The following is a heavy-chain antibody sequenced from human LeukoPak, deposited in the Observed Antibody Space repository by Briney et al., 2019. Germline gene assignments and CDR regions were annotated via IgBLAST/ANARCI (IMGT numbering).Heavy chain of an antibody. V-gene: IGHV3-23*01. J-gene: IGHJ4*02. CDR2: ISGSGGST. Sequence: GGSLRLSCAASGFTFSTYAMSWVRQAPGKGLEWVSLISGSGGSTYYADSVKGRFTISRDNGKNTLSLQMNSLRAEDTALYYCAKERLTTTTFDSWGRGALVTVSS. D-gene: IGHD4-11*01. CDR1: GFTFSTYA. CDR3: AKERLTTTTFDS.